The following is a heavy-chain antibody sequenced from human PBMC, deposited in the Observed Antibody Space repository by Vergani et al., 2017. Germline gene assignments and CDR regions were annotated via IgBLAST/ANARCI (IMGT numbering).Heavy chain of an antibody. J-gene: IGHJ4*02. CDR2: IYPGDSDT. D-gene: IGHD3-22*01. CDR1: GYSFTNYW. CDR3: ARLYGRDSSGSKYFDY. Sequence: EVQLVQSGAEVKKPGESLKISCKGSGYSFTNYWIGWVRQMPGKGLEWMGIIYPGDSDTRYSPSFQGQVTISVDKSISTAYLQRSSLRASDSAMYYCARLYGRDSSGSKYFDYWGQGTLVTVSS. V-gene: IGHV5-51*01.